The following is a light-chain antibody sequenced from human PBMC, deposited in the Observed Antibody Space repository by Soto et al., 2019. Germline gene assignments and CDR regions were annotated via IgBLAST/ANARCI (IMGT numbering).Light chain of an antibody. CDR2: LGS. CDR3: MQTLQTWT. J-gene: IGKJ1*01. Sequence: DIVMTQSPLSLPVTPGEPASISCRSSQSLLHSNGHNFLDWYVQKPGQSPQLLIYLGSDRASGVPDRFSGSGSGTDFTLKISRVEAEDVGVYYCMQTLQTWTFGQRTNVDI. CDR1: QSLLHSNGHNF. V-gene: IGKV2-28*01.